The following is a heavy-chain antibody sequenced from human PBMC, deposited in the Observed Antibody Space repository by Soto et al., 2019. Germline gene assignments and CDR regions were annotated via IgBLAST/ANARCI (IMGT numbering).Heavy chain of an antibody. D-gene: IGHD3-10*01. J-gene: IGHJ4*02. CDR1: GYTFTSYG. Sequence: ASVKVSCKASGYTFTSYGISWVRQAPGQGLEWMGWISTYNGNTKYAQKLQGRVTITTDTSTSTAYMELSSPRSEDTAVYYCARATELLWFGEPPWWGQGTLVTVSS. CDR3: ARATELLWFGEPPW. CDR2: ISTYNGNT. V-gene: IGHV1-18*01.